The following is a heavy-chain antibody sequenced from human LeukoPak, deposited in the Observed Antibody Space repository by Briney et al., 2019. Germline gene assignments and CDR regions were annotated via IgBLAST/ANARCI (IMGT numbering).Heavy chain of an antibody. CDR1: NGSFSGYY. Sequence: PSETLSLTCAVYNGSFSGYYWSWIRQSPVKGLEWIGQISHSGSTNYNPSLQSRFPISLATPGNQSSLELTSVTAAETAVYYCARCPLDRSGRYAGFYYYMDVWGKGTTVTVSS. D-gene: IGHD6-25*01. CDR3: ARCPLDRSGRYAGFYYYMDV. J-gene: IGHJ6*03. CDR2: ISHSGST. V-gene: IGHV4-34*01.